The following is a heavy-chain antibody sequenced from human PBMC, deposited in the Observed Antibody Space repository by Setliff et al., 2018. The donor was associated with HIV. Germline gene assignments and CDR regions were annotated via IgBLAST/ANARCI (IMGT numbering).Heavy chain of an antibody. J-gene: IGHJ4*02. CDR1: GASISGSSFY. D-gene: IGHD6-19*01. Sequence: SETLSLTCTVSGASISGSSFYWGWIRQPPGRGLEWIGTIYYSGNTYYNPSLKSRVSISIDASKNQFSLKLNSVTAADTALYYCARHLRGYSGGWYDEALAFNYWGQGTLVTVS. V-gene: IGHV4-39*01. CDR2: IYYSGNT. CDR3: ARHLRGYSGGWYDEALAFNY.